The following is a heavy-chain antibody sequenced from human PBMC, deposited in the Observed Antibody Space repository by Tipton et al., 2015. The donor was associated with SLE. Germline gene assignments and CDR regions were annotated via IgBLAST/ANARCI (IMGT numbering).Heavy chain of an antibody. D-gene: IGHD1-26*01. CDR1: GFSFSSSG. J-gene: IGHJ6*02. V-gene: IGHV3-33*01. CDR2: ICYDGVNK. Sequence: SLRLSCAASGFSFSSSGMHWVRQAPGKGLEWVAVICYDGVNKFYADSVKGRFTISKDYSKNTLHLQMNSLRTDDTAVYYCARDRPPNSGSYSNYYYYCGMDVWGQGTTVTVSS. CDR3: ARDRPPNSGSYSNYYYYCGMDV.